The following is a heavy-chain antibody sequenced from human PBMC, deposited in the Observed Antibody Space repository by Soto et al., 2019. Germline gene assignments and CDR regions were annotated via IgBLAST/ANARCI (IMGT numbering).Heavy chain of an antibody. Sequence: SETLSLTCTVSGGSISSYYCSWIRQPAGKGLEWIGRIYTSGSTNYNPSLKSRVTMSVDTSKNQFSLKLSSVTAADTGVYYCAGEYCSGGSCHAYFDYCGQRTLVTGSS. J-gene: IGHJ4*02. CDR1: GGSISSYY. CDR2: IYTSGST. D-gene: IGHD2-15*01. V-gene: IGHV4-4*07. CDR3: AGEYCSGGSCHAYFDY.